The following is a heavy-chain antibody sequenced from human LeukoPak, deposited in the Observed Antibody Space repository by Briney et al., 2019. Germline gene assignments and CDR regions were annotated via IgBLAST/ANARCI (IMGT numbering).Heavy chain of an antibody. J-gene: IGHJ4*02. V-gene: IGHV3-64*04. CDR1: GFTFSSYA. CDR3: AKDLGYSDFDY. CDR2: ISSNGGST. D-gene: IGHD1-1*01. Sequence: GGSLRLSCSASGFTFSSYAMHWVRQAPGKGLEYVSAISSNGGSTYYADSVKGRFTISRDNSKNTLYLQMNSLRAEDTAVYYCAKDLGYSDFDYWGQGTLVTVSS.